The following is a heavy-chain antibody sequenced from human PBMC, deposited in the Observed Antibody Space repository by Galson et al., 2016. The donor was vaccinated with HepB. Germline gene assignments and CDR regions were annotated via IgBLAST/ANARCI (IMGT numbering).Heavy chain of an antibody. Sequence: SETLSLTCTVSGASISSTTYYWGWIRQPPGKGLEWIGSIYYSGNTYYTPSLKTRVTISVDTSKNQFSLKLTSVTAADTAVYYCARHAPGKMWGIRGNPFDYWGHGTLVTVSS. J-gene: IGHJ4*01. V-gene: IGHV4-39*01. D-gene: IGHD1-14*01. CDR3: ARHAPGKMWGIRGNPFDY. CDR1: GASISSTTYY. CDR2: IYYSGNT.